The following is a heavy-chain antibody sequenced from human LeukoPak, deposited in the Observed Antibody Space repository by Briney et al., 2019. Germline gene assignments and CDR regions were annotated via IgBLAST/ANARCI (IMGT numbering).Heavy chain of an antibody. CDR2: INHSGST. Sequence: KPSETLSLTCAVYGASFSGYYWSWLRQPPGKGLEWIGEINHSGSTNYNPSLKSRVTISVDTSKNQFSLKLSSVTAADTAVYYCARADQGCIDYWGEGTLVSVSS. D-gene: IGHD2-15*01. J-gene: IGHJ4*02. CDR1: GASFSGYY. V-gene: IGHV4-34*01. CDR3: ARADQGCIDY.